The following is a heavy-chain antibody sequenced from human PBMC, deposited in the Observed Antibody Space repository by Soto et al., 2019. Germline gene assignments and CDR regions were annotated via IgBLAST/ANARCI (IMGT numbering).Heavy chain of an antibody. D-gene: IGHD2-8*01. J-gene: IGHJ3*02. CDR3: ERDDAFENENGVDM. CDR2: IVSDGSAI. Sequence: WGSLRLSCAVSGFTFSFYGFHWVRQSPGKGLEWLGVIVSDGSAIYHADSLECRFFISRDNSKDILYLQMNSLRVEDTAVYYCERDDAFENENGVDMWGQGPMVTGSS. CDR1: GFTFSFYG. V-gene: IGHV3-33*01.